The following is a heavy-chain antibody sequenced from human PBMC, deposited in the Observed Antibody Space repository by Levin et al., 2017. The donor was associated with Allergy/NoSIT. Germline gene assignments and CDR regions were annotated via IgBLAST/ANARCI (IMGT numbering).Heavy chain of an antibody. CDR1: GFSFSSYA. CDR3: AKVYGDSVYEAFDI. D-gene: IGHD4-17*01. Sequence: PGGSLRLSCAASGFSFSSYAMRWVRQAPGKGLEWVSHISGSGDNAYYADSVKGRVIISRDNSKNTLYLQMNSLRAEDTAIYHCAKVYGDSVYEAFDIWGQGTMVTVSS. V-gene: IGHV3-23*01. J-gene: IGHJ3*02. CDR2: ISGSGDNA.